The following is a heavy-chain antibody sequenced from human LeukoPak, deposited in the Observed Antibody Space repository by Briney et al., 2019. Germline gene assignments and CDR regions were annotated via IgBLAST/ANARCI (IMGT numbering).Heavy chain of an antibody. Sequence: PGGSLRLSCAASGFXFSSCEINWVRQAPGKGLEWVSYISSSGSTIYYADSVKGRFTISRDNAKNSLYLQMNSLRAEDTAIYYCARCGRGYDSSGYYSYWGQGTLVTVSS. J-gene: IGHJ4*02. CDR1: GFXFSSCE. D-gene: IGHD3-22*01. V-gene: IGHV3-48*03. CDR3: ARCGRGYDSSGYYSY. CDR2: ISSSGSTI.